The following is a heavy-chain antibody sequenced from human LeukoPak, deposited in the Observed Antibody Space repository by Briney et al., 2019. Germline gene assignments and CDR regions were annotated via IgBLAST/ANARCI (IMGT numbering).Heavy chain of an antibody. D-gene: IGHD6-6*01. CDR1: GFNFSSYA. CDR2: ISGSGGST. Sequence: GGSLRLSCEGSGFNFSSYAMSWVRQAPGKGVEWGSVISGSGGSTYYADSVKGRFTISRDNSKTTLYLQMNSLRAEDTAIYYCAKDGQLSYWGQGTLVTVSS. J-gene: IGHJ4*02. CDR3: AKDGQLSY. V-gene: IGHV3-23*01.